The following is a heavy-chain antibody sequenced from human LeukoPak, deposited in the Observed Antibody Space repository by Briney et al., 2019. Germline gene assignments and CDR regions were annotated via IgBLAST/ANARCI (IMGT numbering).Heavy chain of an antibody. CDR3: VKILRSGYDYYFDH. Sequence: EASVTVSFKASGYTFTDYYMHWVRQAPGQGPEWMGWINPKSGGTNIAQKFQGRVTMTRDTSISTAYMELSRLTSGATAMFYCVKILRSGYDYYFDHWGQGSLVTVSS. J-gene: IGHJ4*02. D-gene: IGHD3-22*01. CDR2: INPKSGGT. V-gene: IGHV1-2*02. CDR1: GYTFTDYY.